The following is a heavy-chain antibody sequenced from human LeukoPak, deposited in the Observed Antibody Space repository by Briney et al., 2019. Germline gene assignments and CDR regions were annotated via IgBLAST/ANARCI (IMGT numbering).Heavy chain of an antibody. Sequence: PGGSLRLSCAASGFTFTSYAMSWVRQTPGKGLEWVSAISGSGGGTYYADSVKGRFTISRDNSKNTLYLQMNSLRAEDTAVYYCAKCYYGSGSYYKGNYYYYYYMDVWGKGTTVTVSS. V-gene: IGHV3-23*01. CDR1: GFTFTSYA. J-gene: IGHJ6*03. CDR3: AKCYYGSGSYYKGNYYYYYYMDV. CDR2: ISGSGGGT. D-gene: IGHD3-10*01.